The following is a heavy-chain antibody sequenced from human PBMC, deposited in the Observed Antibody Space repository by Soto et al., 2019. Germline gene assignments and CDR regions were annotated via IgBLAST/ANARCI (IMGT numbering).Heavy chain of an antibody. Sequence: GASVKVSCKASGGTFSSNGISWVRQAPGQGLEWMGWISADKGNTNYEQKVQGRVTMTRDTSTSTVYMELRSLRSEDTAVYFCARDRAHGFDIWGQGTMVTVSS. CDR3: ARDRAHGFDI. CDR1: GGTFSSNG. J-gene: IGHJ3*02. CDR2: ISADKGNT. V-gene: IGHV1-18*01.